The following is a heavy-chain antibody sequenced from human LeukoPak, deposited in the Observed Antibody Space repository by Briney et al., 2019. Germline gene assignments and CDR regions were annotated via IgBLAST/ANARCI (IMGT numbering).Heavy chain of an antibody. CDR3: ARVRPYDALPGI. D-gene: IGHD3-3*01. CDR1: GGSISSYY. V-gene: IGHV4-59*01. Sequence: SETLSLTCTVSGGSISSYYWSWIRQPPGKGLEWIGYIYYSGSTNYNPSLKGRVTISVDTSKNQFSLKLSSVTAADTAVYYCARVRPYDALPGIWGQGTLVTVSS. CDR2: IYYSGST. J-gene: IGHJ4*02.